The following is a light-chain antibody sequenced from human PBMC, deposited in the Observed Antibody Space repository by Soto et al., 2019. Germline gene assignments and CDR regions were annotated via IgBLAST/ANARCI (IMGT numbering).Light chain of an antibody. CDR1: QSIVSY. V-gene: IGKV1-39*01. CDR3: QQSYSTPPT. CDR2: AAS. Sequence: DIQMTQSPSSLSASVGDRVSITCRASQSIVSYLNWYQQKVGKPPKLLIYAASSLQSGVPSRFSGSGSGTDFTLTISSLQPEDFATYYCQQSYSTPPTFGQGTKVDIK. J-gene: IGKJ1*01.